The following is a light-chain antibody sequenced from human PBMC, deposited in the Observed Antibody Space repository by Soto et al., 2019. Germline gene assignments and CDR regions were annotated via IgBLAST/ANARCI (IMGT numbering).Light chain of an antibody. Sequence: DIQITQSPSSLSASVGDRVSITCRASQTINNYLTWYQQKPGKAPKVLIYAASSLQTGVPSRFSGSGSGTDFTLTISSLQPEDFATYYCQQSYSSPSFGGGTKVDIK. V-gene: IGKV1-39*01. CDR2: AAS. CDR1: QTINNY. J-gene: IGKJ4*01. CDR3: QQSYSSPS.